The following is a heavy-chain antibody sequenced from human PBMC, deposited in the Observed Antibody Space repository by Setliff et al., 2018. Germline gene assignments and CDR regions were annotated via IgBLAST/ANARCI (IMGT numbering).Heavy chain of an antibody. J-gene: IGHJ4*02. CDR2: ISSSSSTI. CDR3: AGVYDFWSGYYVDY. Sequence: PGGSLRLSCAASGFTFSSYSMNWVRQAPGKGLEWVAYISSSSSTIYYADSVKGRFTISRDNAKNSLYLQMNSVRAEDTAVYYCAGVYDFWSGYYVDYWGQGTLVTVSS. D-gene: IGHD3-3*01. CDR1: GFTFSSYS. V-gene: IGHV3-48*01.